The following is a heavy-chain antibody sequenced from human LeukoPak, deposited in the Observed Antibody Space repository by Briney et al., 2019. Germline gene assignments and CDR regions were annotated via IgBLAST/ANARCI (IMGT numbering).Heavy chain of an antibody. CDR1: GFTFSSYW. Sequence: GGSLRLSCAASGFTFSSYWMHWVRQAPGKGLEWVSAISGSGGSTYYADSVKGRFTISRDNSKNTLYLQMNSLRAEDTAVYYCAKDPAPYYYYYMDVWGKGTTVTVSS. CDR3: AKDPAPYYYYYMDV. J-gene: IGHJ6*03. CDR2: ISGSGGST. V-gene: IGHV3-23*01.